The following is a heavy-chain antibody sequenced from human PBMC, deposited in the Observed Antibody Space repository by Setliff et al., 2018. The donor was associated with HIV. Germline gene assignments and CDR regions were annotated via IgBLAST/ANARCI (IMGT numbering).Heavy chain of an antibody. CDR1: GGSMRGGDYY. Sequence: SETLSLTCTVSGGSMRGGDYYWTWLRQPPGKGLEWIGYKYYSGSTFYNSSLWSRLTISLDTSKNQFSLQLNSVTAADTAVHYCARGVWPRTFDIWGQGTMVTVSS. CDR3: ARGVWPRTFDI. CDR2: KYYSGST. V-gene: IGHV4-30-4*01. D-gene: IGHD2-21*01. J-gene: IGHJ3*02.